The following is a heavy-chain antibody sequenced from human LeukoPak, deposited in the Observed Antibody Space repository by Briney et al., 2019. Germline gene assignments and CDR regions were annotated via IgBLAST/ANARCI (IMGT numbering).Heavy chain of an antibody. D-gene: IGHD3-10*01. CDR1: GFTFSSYS. V-gene: IGHV3-21*01. CDR3: ASKKDYYGSGSYFTGGY. J-gene: IGHJ4*02. Sequence: GGSLRLSCAASGFTFSSYSMNWVRQAPGKGLEWVSSIGSSSSYIYYADSVKGRFTISRDNAKNSLYLQMNSLRAEDTAVYYCASKKDYYGSGSYFTGGYWGQGTLVTVSS. CDR2: IGSSSSYI.